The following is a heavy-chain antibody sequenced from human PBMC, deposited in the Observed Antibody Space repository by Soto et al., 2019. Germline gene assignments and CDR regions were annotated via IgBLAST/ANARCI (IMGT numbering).Heavy chain of an antibody. CDR3: VSRIPSWVFDY. D-gene: IGHD2-21*01. V-gene: IGHV3-53*01. J-gene: IGHJ4*01. Sequence: GGSLRLSCSASGLSVSYNYMGWVRQAPGRGLEWVSVMYAGGDTHYADSVKGRFTISRDKSENTLYLQMNSLRDEDTGVYFCVSRIPSWVFDYWGLGTLVTVSS. CDR2: MYAGGDT. CDR1: GLSVSYNY.